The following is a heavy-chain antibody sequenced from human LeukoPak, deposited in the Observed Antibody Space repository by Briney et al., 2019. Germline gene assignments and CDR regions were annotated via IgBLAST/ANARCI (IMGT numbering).Heavy chain of an antibody. V-gene: IGHV1-2*02. D-gene: IGHD6-13*01. Sequence: ASVKVSCKASGYTFTGYYMHWVRQAPGQGLEWMGWINPNSGGTNCAQKFQGRVTMTRDTSISTAYMELGRLRSDDTAAYYCARDQQQLAFDYWGQGTLVTVSS. J-gene: IGHJ4*02. CDR1: GYTFTGYY. CDR3: ARDQQQLAFDY. CDR2: INPNSGGT.